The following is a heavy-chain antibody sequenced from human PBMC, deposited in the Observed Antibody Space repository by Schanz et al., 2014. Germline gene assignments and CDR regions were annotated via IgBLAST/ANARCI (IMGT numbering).Heavy chain of an antibody. Sequence: EVQLVQSGGGLVQPGGSLRLSCAASGFTFSRYWMQWVRQAPGKGLVWVSRIYMDGSGRDYGDSVKGRFTVSRDNSKNTLYLQVNSLRAEDTAVYYCARPSDSSWYMDVWGKGTTVTVSS. CDR3: ARPSDSSWYMDV. D-gene: IGHD2-21*02. CDR2: IYMDGSGR. CDR1: GFTFSRYW. J-gene: IGHJ6*03. V-gene: IGHV3-74*01.